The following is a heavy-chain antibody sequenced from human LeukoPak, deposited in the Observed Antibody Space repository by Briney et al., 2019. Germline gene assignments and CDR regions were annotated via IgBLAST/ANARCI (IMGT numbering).Heavy chain of an antibody. V-gene: IGHV4-59*01. CDR1: GGSISSYY. CDR3: ARERRAFDI. J-gene: IGHJ3*02. CDR2: IYYSGST. Sequence: SETLSLTCTVSGGSISSYYWSWIRQPPGKGLEWIGYIYYSGSTNYDPSLKSRVTISVDTSKNQFSLKLSSVTAADTAVYYCARERRAFDIWGQGTMVTVSS.